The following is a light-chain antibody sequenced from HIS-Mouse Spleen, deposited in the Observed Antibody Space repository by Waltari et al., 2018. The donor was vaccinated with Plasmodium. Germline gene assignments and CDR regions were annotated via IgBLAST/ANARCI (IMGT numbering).Light chain of an antibody. V-gene: IGKV3-15*01. Sequence: EIVMTQSPVTLSVSLGERASLSCRASQSVRSNLAWYQQKPGQAPRLLIYGASTRATGIPARFSGSGSGTEFTLTISSLQSEDFAVYYCQQYNNWSFTFGPGTKVDIK. CDR1: QSVRSN. CDR2: GAS. J-gene: IGKJ3*01. CDR3: QQYNNWSFT.